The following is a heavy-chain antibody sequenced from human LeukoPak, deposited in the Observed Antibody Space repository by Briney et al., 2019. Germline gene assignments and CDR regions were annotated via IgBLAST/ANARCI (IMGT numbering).Heavy chain of an antibody. V-gene: IGHV1-69*13. J-gene: IGHJ4*02. D-gene: IGHD2-15*01. CDR1: GGTFSSYA. Sequence: SVTVSCTASGGTFSSYAISWVRQAPGQGLEWMGGIIPIFGTANYAQKFQGRVTITADESTSTAYMELSSLRSEDTAVYYCARGSALLALSFDYWGQGTLVTVSS. CDR3: ARGSALLALSFDY. CDR2: IIPIFGTA.